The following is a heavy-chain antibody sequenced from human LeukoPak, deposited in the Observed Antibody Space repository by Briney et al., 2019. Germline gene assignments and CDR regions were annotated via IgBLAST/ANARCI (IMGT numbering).Heavy chain of an antibody. CDR1: GGSFSGYY. V-gene: IGHV4-59*01. CDR2: IYYSGST. J-gene: IGHJ5*02. Sequence: SETLSLTCAVYGGSFSGYYWSWIRQPPGKGLEWIGYIYYSGSTNYNPSLKSRVTISVDTSKNQFSLKLSSVTAADTAVYYCARVGGDDYSNGHWFDPWGQGTLVTVSS. CDR3: ARVGGDDYSNGHWFDP. D-gene: IGHD4-11*01.